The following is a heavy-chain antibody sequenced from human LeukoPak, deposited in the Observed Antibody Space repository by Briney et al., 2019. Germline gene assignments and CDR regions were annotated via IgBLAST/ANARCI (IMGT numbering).Heavy chain of an antibody. D-gene: IGHD6-19*01. CDR1: GFTFSSYS. Sequence: PGGSLRLSCAASGFTFSSYSMNWVRQAPGKGLEWVAVISYDGSNKYYADSVKGRFTISRDNSKNTLYLQMNSLRAEDTAVYYCARDPLIAVATTDRYDYWGQGTLVTVSS. V-gene: IGHV3-30*03. CDR3: ARDPLIAVATTDRYDY. J-gene: IGHJ4*02. CDR2: ISYDGSNK.